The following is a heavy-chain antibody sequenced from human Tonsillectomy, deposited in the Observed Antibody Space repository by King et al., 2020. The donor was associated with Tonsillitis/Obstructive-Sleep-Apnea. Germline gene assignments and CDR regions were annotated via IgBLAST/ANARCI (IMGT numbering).Heavy chain of an antibody. CDR2: FSVPNGNT. CDR1: GYTFKRYG. CDR3: ARGYGGYFDY. Sequence: QLVQSGAEVKKPGASVKVSCKASGYTFKRYGITWVRQAPGQGLEWMGRFSVPNGNTNYAQRLQGRVTMTTDTSTSTAYMELRSLRSDDTAVYYCARGYGGYFDYWGPGTLVTVSS. V-gene: IGHV1-18*01. J-gene: IGHJ4*02. D-gene: IGHD4/OR15-4a*01.